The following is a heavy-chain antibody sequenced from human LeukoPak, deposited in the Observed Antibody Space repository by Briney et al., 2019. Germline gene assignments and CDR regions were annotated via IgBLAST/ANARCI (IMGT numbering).Heavy chain of an antibody. CDR1: GFTFSSYG. CDR2: ISGSGGST. Sequence: PGGSLRLSCAASGFTFSSYGMSWVRQAPGKGLEWVSAISGSGGSTYYADSVKGRFTISRDDSKNTLYLQTNSLRAEDTAVYYCAKELFVVPRGVWRSVTDYWGQGTLVTVSS. CDR3: AKELFVVPRGVWRSVTDY. J-gene: IGHJ4*02. D-gene: IGHD3-10*01. V-gene: IGHV3-23*01.